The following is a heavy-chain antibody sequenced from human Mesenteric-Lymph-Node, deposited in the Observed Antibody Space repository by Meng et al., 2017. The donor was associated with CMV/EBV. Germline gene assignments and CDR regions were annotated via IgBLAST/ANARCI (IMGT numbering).Heavy chain of an antibody. CDR2: TYHSGST. J-gene: IGHJ5*02. CDR1: GPSINSGDGYY. D-gene: IGHD3-22*01. V-gene: IGHV4-30-4*01. Sequence: VSGPSINSGDGYYWSWIRQPPGKGLEWIGYTYHSGSTYYSPSLKSRVSISVDTSKNQFSLKLTSVTAADTAVYYCARDRSGYGWVDPWGQGTLVTVSS. CDR3: ARDRSGYGWVDP.